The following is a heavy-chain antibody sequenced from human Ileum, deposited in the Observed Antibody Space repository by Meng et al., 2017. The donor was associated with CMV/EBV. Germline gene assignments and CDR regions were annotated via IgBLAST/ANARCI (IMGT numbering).Heavy chain of an antibody. CDR3: GNLRTVE. J-gene: IGHJ4*02. V-gene: IGHV3-11*01. CDR2: ISSSGLTT. D-gene: IGHD6-19*01. CDR1: GFAFGNHF. Sequence: GGSLRLSCAASGFAFGNHFMNWIRQAPGKGLEWVSYISSSGLTTYYADSVKGRFTISRDNAKNSLYLQMNNLRDDDTAIYFCGNLRTVEWGQGTVVTVSS.